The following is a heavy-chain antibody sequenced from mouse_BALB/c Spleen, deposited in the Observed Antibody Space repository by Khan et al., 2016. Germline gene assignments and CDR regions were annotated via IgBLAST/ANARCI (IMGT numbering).Heavy chain of an antibody. J-gene: IGHJ2*01. Sequence: EVQLQESGPGLVKPSQSLSLTCTVTGYSITSDFAWNWIRQFPGNKLEWMGYISHSGSTSYNPSLKSRFSITRDISKNQFFLQLNSVTAEDSATYYCARGYYYGKGYFDYWGQGTTLTVSS. CDR2: ISHSGST. D-gene: IGHD1-1*01. CDR1: GYSITSDFA. V-gene: IGHV3-2*02. CDR3: ARGYYYGKGYFDY.